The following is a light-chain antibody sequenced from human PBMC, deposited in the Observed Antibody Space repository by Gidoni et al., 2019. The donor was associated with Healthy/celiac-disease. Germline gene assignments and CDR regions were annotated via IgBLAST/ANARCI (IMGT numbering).Light chain of an antibody. Sequence: EIVLTQSPGTLSLSPGERATLSCRASQSVSSSYLAWYQQKPGQAPRLLIYGASSSATGIPDRFSGSGSGTDFTLTISRLEPEDFAVYYCQPYGSSPQTFGQGTKVEIK. CDR1: QSVSSSY. CDR2: GAS. J-gene: IGKJ1*01. V-gene: IGKV3-20*01. CDR3: QPYGSSPQT.